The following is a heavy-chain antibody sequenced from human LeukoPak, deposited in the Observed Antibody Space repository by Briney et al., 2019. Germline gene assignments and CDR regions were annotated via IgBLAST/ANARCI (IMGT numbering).Heavy chain of an antibody. CDR1: GFTFSSYA. CDR3: ARVGYCSGGSCQGFDY. D-gene: IGHD2-15*01. V-gene: IGHV3-30-3*01. Sequence: GGSLRLSCAASGFTFSSYAMHWVRQAPGKGLEWVAVISYDGSNKYYADSVKGRFTISRDNAKNSLYLQMNSLRAEDTAVYYCARVGYCSGGSCQGFDYWGQGTLVTVSS. J-gene: IGHJ4*02. CDR2: ISYDGSNK.